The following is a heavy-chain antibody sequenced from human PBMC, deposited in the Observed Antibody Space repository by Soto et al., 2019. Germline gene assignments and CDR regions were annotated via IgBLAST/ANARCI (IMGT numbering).Heavy chain of an antibody. J-gene: IGHJ6*02. Sequence: PGGSLRLSCAASGFTSSNHWMHWVRQAPGKGLVWVSRIKSDGSSTSYADSVKGRFTISRDNAKNTLDLQMHGLRAEDMAVYYCARSVRSGSFPYYYYAMDVWGQGTTVTVSS. V-gene: IGHV3-74*01. CDR1: GFTSSNHW. CDR2: IKSDGSST. D-gene: IGHD3-10*01. CDR3: ARSVRSGSFPYYYYAMDV.